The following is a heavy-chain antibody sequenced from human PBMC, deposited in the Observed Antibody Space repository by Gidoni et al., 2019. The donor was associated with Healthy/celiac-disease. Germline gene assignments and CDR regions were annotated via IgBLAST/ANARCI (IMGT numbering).Heavy chain of an antibody. CDR1: GFTVSGDD. D-gene: IGHD5-12*01. V-gene: IGHV3-53*02. J-gene: IGHJ4*02. Sequence: EVQLVETGGGLIQPGGSLRLSCAASGFTVSGDDRRWVRQAPGKGREWVSVIYGGGSTYYADSVKGRFTISRDNSKNTLYLQMNSLRAEDTAVYYCAGGGYSGYDYYNYGDAFDYWGQGTLVTVSS. CDR2: IYGGGST. CDR3: AGGGYSGYDYYNYGDAFDY.